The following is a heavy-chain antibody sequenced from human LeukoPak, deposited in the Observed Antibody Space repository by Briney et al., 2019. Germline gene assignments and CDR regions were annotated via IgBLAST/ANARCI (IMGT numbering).Heavy chain of an antibody. V-gene: IGHV4-4*02. J-gene: IGHJ6*03. CDR3: ARERWGVVAASTYYYFYIDV. Sequence: NTGGSLRLSCAASGFTFDDYAMSWVRQTPGKGLEWIGEIYHTGNTNYNPSLRSRVNMSVDKPNNQFSLTLTSVTAADTAVYYCARERWGVVAASTYYYFYIDVWGKGTAVTVSS. D-gene: IGHD2-15*01. CDR2: IYHTGNT. CDR1: GFTFDDYA.